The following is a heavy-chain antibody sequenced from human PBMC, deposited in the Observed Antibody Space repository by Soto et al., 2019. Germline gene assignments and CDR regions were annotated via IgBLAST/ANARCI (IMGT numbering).Heavy chain of an antibody. CDR2: ISYDGSNK. CDR1: GFTFSSYG. J-gene: IGHJ4*02. V-gene: IGHV3-30*18. Sequence: QVQLVESGGGVVQPGRSLRLSCAASGFTFSSYGMHWVRQAPGKGLEWVAVISYDGSNKYYADSVKGRFTISRDNSKNTLYLQMNSLRAEDTAVYYCAKGRSRERWLQLPFGNWGQGTLVTVSS. CDR3: AKGRSRERWLQLPFGN. D-gene: IGHD5-12*01.